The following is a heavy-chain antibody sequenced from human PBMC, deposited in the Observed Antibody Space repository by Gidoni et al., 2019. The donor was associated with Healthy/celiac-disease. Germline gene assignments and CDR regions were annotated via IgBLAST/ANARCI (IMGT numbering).Heavy chain of an antibody. D-gene: IGHD3-3*01. V-gene: IGHV3-73*02. CDR1: GFTFSGTA. Sequence: EVQLVESGGGLVQPGGSLKLSCAASGFTFSGTAMHWVRQASGKGLEWVGLIRSKANSYATAYAAAVKGRFTISRDDSKNTAYLQMNSLKTEDTAVYYCTITYYDFWSGYSPFDYWGQGTLVTVSS. CDR3: TITYYDFWSGYSPFDY. J-gene: IGHJ4*02. CDR2: IRSKANSYAT.